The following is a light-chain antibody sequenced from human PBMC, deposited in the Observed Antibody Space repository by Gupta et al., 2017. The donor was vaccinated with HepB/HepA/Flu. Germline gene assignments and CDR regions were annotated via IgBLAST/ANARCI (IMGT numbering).Light chain of an antibody. CDR3: SSYTTISTPV. CDR2: DVT. CDR1: SNDIGFYNY. Sequence: QSALTQPASVSGSPGQSITISCTGTSNDIGFYNYVSWYQQHPDKAPKLMIYDVTHRPSGASDRFSGSKSGNTASLTISGLQAEDEADYYCSSYTTISTPVFGGGTKLTVL. V-gene: IGLV2-14*03. J-gene: IGLJ2*01.